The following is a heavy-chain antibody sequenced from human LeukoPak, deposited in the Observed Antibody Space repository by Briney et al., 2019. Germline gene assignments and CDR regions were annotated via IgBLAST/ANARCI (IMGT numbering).Heavy chain of an antibody. CDR2: IKSKTDGGTT. CDR3: TTDLGNNWAYFDY. V-gene: IGHV3-15*01. J-gene: IGHJ4*02. D-gene: IGHD1-20*01. Sequence: PGGSLRLSCAASGVTFSNALMSWVRQAPGKGLEWVGRIKSKTDGGTTDYAAPVKGRFTISRDDSKNTLYLQMNSLKTEDTAVYYCTTDLGNNWAYFDYWGQGTLVTVSS. CDR1: GVTFSNAL.